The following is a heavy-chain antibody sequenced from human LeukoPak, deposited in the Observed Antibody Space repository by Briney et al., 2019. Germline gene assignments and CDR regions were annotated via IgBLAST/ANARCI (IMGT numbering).Heavy chain of an antibody. CDR1: GYTFTSYG. CDR2: ISAYNGNT. CDR3: ARVYCSGGSCYFDY. D-gene: IGHD2-15*01. J-gene: IGHJ4*02. Sequence: ASVKVSCKASGYTFTSYGISWVRQAPGQGLEWMGWISAYNGNTNYAQKLQGRVTMTTDTSMSTAYMELRSLRSDDTAVYYCARVYCSGGSCYFDYWGQGTLVTVSS. V-gene: IGHV1-18*01.